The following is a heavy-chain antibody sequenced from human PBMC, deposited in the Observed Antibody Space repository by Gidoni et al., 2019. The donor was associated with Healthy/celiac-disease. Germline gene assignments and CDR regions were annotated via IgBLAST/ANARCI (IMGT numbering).Heavy chain of an antibody. J-gene: IGHJ4*02. CDR3: ARDLLYSSGWYRIQNYFDY. Sequence: VKLRFTISRDNAKNSLYLQMNSLRAEDTAVYYCARDLLYSSGWYRIQNYFDYWGQGTLVTVSS. D-gene: IGHD6-19*01. V-gene: IGHV3-21*04.